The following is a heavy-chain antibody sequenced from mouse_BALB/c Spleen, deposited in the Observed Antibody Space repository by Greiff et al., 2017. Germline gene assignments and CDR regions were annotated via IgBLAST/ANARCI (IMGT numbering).Heavy chain of an antibody. V-gene: IGHV14-4*02. CDR2: IDPENGDT. CDR3: NVLGVFDY. CDR1: GFNIKDYY. Sequence: VQLQQSGAELVRSGASVKLSCTASGFNIKDYYMHWVKQRPEQGLEWIGWIDPENGDTEYAPKFQGKATMTADTSSNTAYLQLSSLTPEDTAVYYCNVLGVFDYWGQGTTLTVSS. D-gene: IGHD4-1*01. J-gene: IGHJ2*01.